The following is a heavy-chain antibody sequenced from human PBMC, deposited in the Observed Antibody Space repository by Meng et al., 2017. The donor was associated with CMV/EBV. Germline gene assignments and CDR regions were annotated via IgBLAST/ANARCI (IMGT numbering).Heavy chain of an antibody. V-gene: IGHV4-34*01. CDR3: ARGMMDDYGGIYDAFDI. CDR1: GGSFSGYY. CDR2: INHSGST. D-gene: IGHD4/OR15-4a*01. J-gene: IGHJ3*02. Sequence: SQTLSLTCAGYGGSFSGYYWSWIRQPPGKGLEWIGEINHSGSTNYNPSLKSRVTISVDTSKNQFSLKLSSVAAADTAVYYCARGMMDDYGGIYDAFDIWGQGTMVTVSS.